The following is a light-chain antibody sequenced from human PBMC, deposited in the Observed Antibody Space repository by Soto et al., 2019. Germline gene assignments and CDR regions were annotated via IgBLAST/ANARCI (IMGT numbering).Light chain of an antibody. V-gene: IGLV2-14*01. CDR1: MSDLAIYNY. CDR3: SSYTDSSNYV. Sequence: QCSLAQPACVSASPGQSITISCTGTMSDLAIYNYVSSYQQQPGKAPKLMIYQVTNRPSGVSNRFSGSRSGNTASLTISGLQAEDEADYYRSSYTDSSNYVFGTGTKVTVL. J-gene: IGLJ1*01. CDR2: QVT.